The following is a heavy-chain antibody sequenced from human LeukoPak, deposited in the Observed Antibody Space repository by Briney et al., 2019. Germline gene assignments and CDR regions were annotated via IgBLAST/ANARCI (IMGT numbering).Heavy chain of an antibody. CDR2: IYPGDSET. D-gene: IGHD5-18*01. CDR3: ARRDTATDFDY. J-gene: IGHJ4*02. Sequence: GESLKISCRVSGYAFASYWIGWVRQVPGKGLEWMGIIYPGDSETKSSPSLQGQVTFSADKSINTAYLQWSSLKASDTAMYYCARRDTATDFDYWGQGTLVTVSS. CDR1: GYAFASYW. V-gene: IGHV5-51*01.